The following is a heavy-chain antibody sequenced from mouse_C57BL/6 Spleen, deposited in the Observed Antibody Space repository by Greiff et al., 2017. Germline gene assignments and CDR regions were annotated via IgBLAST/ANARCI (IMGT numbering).Heavy chain of an antibody. D-gene: IGHD1-1*01. V-gene: IGHV5-4*01. J-gene: IGHJ2*01. CDR3: ARDRTTVGDLDY. CDR1: GFTFSSYA. Sequence: EVHLVESGGGLVKPGGSLKLSCAASGFTFSSYAMSWVRQTPEKRLEWVATISDGGSYTYYPDNVKGRFTISRDNAKNNLYLQMSHLKSEDTAMYYCARDRTTVGDLDYWGQGTTLTVSS. CDR2: ISDGGSYT.